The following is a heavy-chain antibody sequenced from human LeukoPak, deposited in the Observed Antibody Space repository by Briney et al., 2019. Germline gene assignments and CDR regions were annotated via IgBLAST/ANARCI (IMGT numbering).Heavy chain of an antibody. CDR1: GYTFTSYG. D-gene: IGHD6-13*01. V-gene: IGHV1-18*04. CDR3: ARDRSAYSSSWPLFDY. CDR2: ISAYNGNT. J-gene: IGHJ4*02. Sequence: ASVKVSCKASGYTFTSYGISWVRQAPGQGLEWMGLISAYNGNTNYAQKLQGRVTMTTDTSTSTAYMELRSLRSDDTAVYYCARDRSAYSSSWPLFDYWGQGTLVTVSS.